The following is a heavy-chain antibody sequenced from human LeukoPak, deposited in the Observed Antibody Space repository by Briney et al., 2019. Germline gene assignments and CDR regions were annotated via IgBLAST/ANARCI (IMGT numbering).Heavy chain of an antibody. J-gene: IGHJ3*02. Sequence: GSSVKVSCKASGGTFSSYAISWVRQAPGQGLEWMGGIIPIFGTANYAQKFQGRVTITADKSTSTAYMELSSLRSEDTAVYYCARDRAFRFFDWKSLFDAFDIWGKGTMFTVSS. CDR2: IIPIFGTA. CDR3: ARDRAFRFFDWKSLFDAFDI. CDR1: GGTFSSYA. D-gene: IGHD3-9*01. V-gene: IGHV1-69*06.